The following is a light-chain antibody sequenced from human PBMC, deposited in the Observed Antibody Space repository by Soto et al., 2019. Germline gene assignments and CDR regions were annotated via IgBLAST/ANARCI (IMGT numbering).Light chain of an antibody. J-gene: IGKJ1*01. CDR1: QSISSW. V-gene: IGKV1-5*03. CDR2: KAS. Sequence: DIQMTQSPSTLSASVGDRVTITCRASQSISSWLAWYQHKPGKAPNLLIYKASSLEGGVPSRFSGSGSGTEFTLTISSLHPADFATYYCQQYHSYPWTFGQGTKVEIK. CDR3: QQYHSYPWT.